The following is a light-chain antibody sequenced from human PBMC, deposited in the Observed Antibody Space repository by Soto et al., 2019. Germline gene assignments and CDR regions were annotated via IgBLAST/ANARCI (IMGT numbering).Light chain of an antibody. V-gene: IGKV3-20*01. CDR2: GAS. CDR3: QQYGSSGT. Sequence: EIVLTQSPGTLSLSPGERATLSCRASQSVSNNYLAWYQQKPGQAPRLLIYGASNRATGIPDRFSGSGSGTDLTLTISRLEPEDFEVSYCQQYGSSGTFGQGTKVDIK. J-gene: IGKJ1*01. CDR1: QSVSNNY.